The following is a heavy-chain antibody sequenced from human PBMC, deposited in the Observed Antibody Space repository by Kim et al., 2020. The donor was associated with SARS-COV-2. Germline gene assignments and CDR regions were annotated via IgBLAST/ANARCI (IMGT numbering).Heavy chain of an antibody. J-gene: IGHJ3*02. D-gene: IGHD2-2*01. CDR3: TTDKAGYCSSTSCYARGVDAFDI. Sequence: GGSLRLSCAASGFTFSNAWMSWVRQAPGKGLEWVGRIKSKTDGGTTDYAAPVKGRFTISRDDSKNTLYLQMNSRKTEDTAVYYCTTDKAGYCSSTSCYARGVDAFDIWGQGTMVTVSS. CDR1: GFTFSNAW. V-gene: IGHV3-15*01. CDR2: IKSKTDGGTT.